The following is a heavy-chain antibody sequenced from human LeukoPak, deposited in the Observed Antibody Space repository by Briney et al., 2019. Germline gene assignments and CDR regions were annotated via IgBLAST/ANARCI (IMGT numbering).Heavy chain of an antibody. CDR3: ARDPHCSGGSCYGYYYYYMDV. CDR1: GYTFTGYY. J-gene: IGHJ6*03. CDR2: INPNSGST. V-gene: IGHV1-2*02. Sequence: ASVKVSCKASGYTFTGYYMHWVRQAPGQGLEWMGWINPNSGSTNYAQKFQGRVTMTRDTSISTAYMELSRLRSDDTAVYYCARDPHCSGGSCYGYYYYYMDVWGKGTTVTVSS. D-gene: IGHD2-15*01.